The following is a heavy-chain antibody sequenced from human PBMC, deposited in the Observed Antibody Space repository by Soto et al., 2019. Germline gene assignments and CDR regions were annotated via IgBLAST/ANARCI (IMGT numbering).Heavy chain of an antibody. Sequence: SETLSLTCAVYGGSFSGYYWTWIRQPPGTGLEWIGEIDHSGSTNYNPSLKSRVTISVDTSKNQFSLKLTSVTAADTAVYYCAKDKITGLFDYWGQGTLVTVSS. V-gene: IGHV4-34*01. CDR3: AKDKITGLFDY. CDR1: GGSFSGYY. D-gene: IGHD2-8*02. CDR2: IDHSGST. J-gene: IGHJ4*02.